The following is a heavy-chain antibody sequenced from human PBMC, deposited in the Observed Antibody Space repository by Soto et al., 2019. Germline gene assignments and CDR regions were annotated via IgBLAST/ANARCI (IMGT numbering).Heavy chain of an antibody. D-gene: IGHD1-26*01. CDR3: AKNRGGGSYTNWSCAV. Sequence: EVQLLDSGGGLVQPGGSLRLSCAASGFMFSCCAMSWVRQAPGKGLEWVSTIHGDGDYSHYTDSVEGRFTISRDNSRNTLYLQMNSLRGDDTAVYYCAKNRGGGSYTNWSCAVLGRGTLVTVSS. CDR1: GFMFSCCA. V-gene: IGHV3-23*01. J-gene: IGHJ2*01. CDR2: IHGDGDYS.